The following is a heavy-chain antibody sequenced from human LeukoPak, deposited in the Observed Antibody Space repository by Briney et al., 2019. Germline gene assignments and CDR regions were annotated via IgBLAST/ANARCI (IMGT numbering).Heavy chain of an antibody. CDR1: GFTFSNFA. J-gene: IGHJ5*02. V-gene: IGHV3-21*01. CDR2: IVGSSST. CDR3: ARDQGRP. Sequence: GGSLRLSCAASGFTFSNFAMTWVRQAPGEGLEWVSSIVGSSSTYYADSLKGRFTISRDNAKNSLYLQMNSLRAEDTAVYYCARDQGRPWGQGTLVTVSS.